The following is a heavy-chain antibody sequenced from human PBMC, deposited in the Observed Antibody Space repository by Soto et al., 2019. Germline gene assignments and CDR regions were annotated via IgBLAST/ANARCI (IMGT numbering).Heavy chain of an antibody. D-gene: IGHD3-16*01. V-gene: IGHV3-21*01. J-gene: IGHJ4*02. CDR1: GFTFSSYS. Sequence: GGSLRLSCAASGFTFSSYSMNWVRQAPGKGLEWVSSISSSSSYIYYADSVKGRFTISRDNAKNSLYLQMNSLRAEDTAVYYCAREIGYGGGYFDYWRQGTLVTVSS. CDR3: AREIGYGGGYFDY. CDR2: ISSSSSYI.